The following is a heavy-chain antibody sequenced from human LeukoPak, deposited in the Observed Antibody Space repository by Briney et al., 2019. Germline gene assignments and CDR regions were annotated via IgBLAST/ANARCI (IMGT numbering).Heavy chain of an antibody. CDR1: GFSFSSYE. Sequence: GGSLRLSCAASGFSFSSYEMNWVRQAPGKGLEWVSYISSSGSTIYYADSVKGRFTISRDNAKNSLYLQMNSLRAEDTAVYYCARWPFSSSHPGDAFDIWGQGTMVTVSS. CDR3: ARWPFSSSHPGDAFDI. V-gene: IGHV3-48*03. D-gene: IGHD6-6*01. CDR2: ISSSGSTI. J-gene: IGHJ3*02.